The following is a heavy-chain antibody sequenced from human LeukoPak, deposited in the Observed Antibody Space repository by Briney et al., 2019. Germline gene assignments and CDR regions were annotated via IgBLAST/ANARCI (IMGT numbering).Heavy chain of an antibody. J-gene: IGHJ3*02. Sequence: ASVKVSCKASGYTFTSYGISWVRQGPGQGLEWMGWINPNSGGTNYAQKFQGRVTMTRDTSISTAYMELSRLRSDDTAVYYCASRSRTYYYGSGSYYTGDAFDIWGQGTMVTVSS. CDR1: GYTFTSYG. V-gene: IGHV1-2*02. CDR3: ASRSRTYYYGSGSYYTGDAFDI. CDR2: INPNSGGT. D-gene: IGHD3-10*01.